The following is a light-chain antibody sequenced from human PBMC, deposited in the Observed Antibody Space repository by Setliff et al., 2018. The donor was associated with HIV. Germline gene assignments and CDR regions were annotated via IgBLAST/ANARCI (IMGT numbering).Light chain of an antibody. CDR2: YDS. Sequence: ELTQPPSVSVAPGKTARITCGGNNIGSKSVHWYQQKPGQAPVLVIYYDSDRPSGIPERFSGSNSGNTATLTISRVEAGDEADYYCQVWYSSSDHHYVFGTGTKV. CDR3: QVWYSSSDHHYV. V-gene: IGLV3-21*04. J-gene: IGLJ1*01. CDR1: NIGSKS.